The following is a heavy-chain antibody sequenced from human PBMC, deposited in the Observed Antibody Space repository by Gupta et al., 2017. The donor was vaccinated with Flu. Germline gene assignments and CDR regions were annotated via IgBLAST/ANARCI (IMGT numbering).Heavy chain of an antibody. Sequence: SWGRQAPGQGPGWMGGIIPGFGAGSYAQKFRGRVTVTADKSTGTAYMELSSVSSADTAVYYCATNYYYDSTGYSARGYFDYWGQGTLVTVSS. CDR3: ATNYYYDSTGYSARGYFDY. J-gene: IGHJ4*02. D-gene: IGHD3-22*01. CDR2: IIPGFGAG. V-gene: IGHV1-69*06.